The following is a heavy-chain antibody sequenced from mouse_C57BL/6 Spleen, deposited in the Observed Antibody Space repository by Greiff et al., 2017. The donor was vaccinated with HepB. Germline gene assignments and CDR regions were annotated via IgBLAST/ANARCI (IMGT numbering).Heavy chain of an antibody. Sequence: EVQRVESGGGLVKPGGSLKLSCAASGFTFSSYAMSWVRQTPEKRLEWVATISDGGSYTYYPDNVKGRFTISRDNAKNNLYLQMSHLKSEDTAMYYCARDWDYGSSFYAMDYWGQGTSVTVSS. CDR1: GFTFSSYA. D-gene: IGHD1-1*01. CDR2: ISDGGSYT. J-gene: IGHJ4*01. V-gene: IGHV5-4*01. CDR3: ARDWDYGSSFYAMDY.